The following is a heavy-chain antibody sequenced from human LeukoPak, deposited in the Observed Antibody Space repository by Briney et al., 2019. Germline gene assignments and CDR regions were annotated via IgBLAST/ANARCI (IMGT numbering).Heavy chain of an antibody. V-gene: IGHV3-23*01. D-gene: IGHD2-15*01. J-gene: IGHJ4*02. CDR2: ISASGGST. CDR3: AKLCSGGSCYWNY. Sequence: GGSLRLSCSASGFTFSSYAMSWVRQAPGKGLEGVSGISASGGSTDYADSVKGRFTISRDNSKNTPYLQMNSLRAEDTAVYYCAKLCSGGSCYWNYWGQGTLVTVSS. CDR1: GFTFSSYA.